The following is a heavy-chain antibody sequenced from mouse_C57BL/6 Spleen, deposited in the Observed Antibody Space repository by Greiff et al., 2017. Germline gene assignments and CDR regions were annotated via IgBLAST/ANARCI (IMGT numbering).Heavy chain of an antibody. CDR2: IWSGGST. V-gene: IGHV2-2*01. J-gene: IGHJ1*03. CDR1: GFSLTSYG. CDR3: ARNRIPYWYFDV. Sequence: QVQLKESGPGLVQPSQSLSITCTVSGFSLTSYGVHWVRQSPGKGLEWLGVIWSGGSTDYNAAFISRLSISKDNSKSQVFFKMNSLQADDTAIYYCARNRIPYWYFDVWGTGTTVTVSS.